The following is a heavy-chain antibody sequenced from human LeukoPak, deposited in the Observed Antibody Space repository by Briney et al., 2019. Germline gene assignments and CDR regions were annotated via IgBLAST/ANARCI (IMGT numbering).Heavy chain of an antibody. D-gene: IGHD3-22*01. CDR3: ARNLGADIHYDSSGYFDY. J-gene: IGHJ4*02. CDR1: GGSISSGGYY. Sequence: SETLSLTCTVSGGSISSGGYYWSWIRQHPGKGLEWIGYIYYSGSTYYNPSLKSRVTISVDTSKNQFSLKLSSVTAADTAVYYCARNLGADIHYDSSGYFDYWGQGTLVTVSS. V-gene: IGHV4-31*03. CDR2: IYYSGST.